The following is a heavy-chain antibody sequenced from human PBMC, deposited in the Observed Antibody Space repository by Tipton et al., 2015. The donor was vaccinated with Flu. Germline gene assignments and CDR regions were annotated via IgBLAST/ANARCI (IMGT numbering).Heavy chain of an antibody. V-gene: IGHV4-59*01. CDR2: IFYSGST. Sequence: TLSFTCTVSGASINSYYWSWIRQPPGKGLEWIGYIFYSGSTNYNPSLKSRVTISVDTSKNQFSLKVTSVTAADTAMYYCARSTVTRWFDPWGQGTLVTVSS. CDR1: GASINSYY. J-gene: IGHJ5*02. D-gene: IGHD4-11*01. CDR3: ARSTVTRWFDP.